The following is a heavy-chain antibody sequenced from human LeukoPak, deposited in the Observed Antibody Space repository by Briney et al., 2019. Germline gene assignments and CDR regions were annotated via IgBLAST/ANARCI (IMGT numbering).Heavy chain of an antibody. V-gene: IGHV4-39*01. J-gene: IGHJ4*02. Sequence: PSETLSLTCSVSGGSISSTNYFWSWIRQPPGKGLEWIGSIYYSGSTYYNPSLKSRVTISVDRSKNQFSLNLHSVTAADTAVYYCARAMYYYDSSGYYGGFFDYWGQGTLVTVSS. D-gene: IGHD3-22*01. CDR3: ARAMYYYDSSGYYGGFFDY. CDR1: GGSISSTNYF. CDR2: IYYSGST.